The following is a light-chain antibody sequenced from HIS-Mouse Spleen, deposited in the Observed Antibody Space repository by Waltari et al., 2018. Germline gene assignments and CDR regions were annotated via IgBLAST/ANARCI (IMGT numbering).Light chain of an antibody. J-gene: IGKJ4*01. CDR2: GAS. CDR3: QQYNNWPPLT. CDR1: QSVSSN. Sequence: EIVMTQPPATLSVSPGERATLSCRASQSVSSNLAWYQQKPGQAPRLLIYGASTRDTGIPARFSGSGSGTEFTLTISSLQSEDFAVYYCQQYNNWPPLTFGGGTKVEIK. V-gene: IGKV3-15*01.